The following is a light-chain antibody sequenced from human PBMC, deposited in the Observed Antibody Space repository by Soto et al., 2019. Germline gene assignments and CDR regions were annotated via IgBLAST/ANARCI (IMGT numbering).Light chain of an antibody. Sequence: QSALTQPRSVSGSPGRSVTISCTGTSSDVGGYDYVSWYQQHPGKAPKLLIYDVNKRPSGVPDRFSGSKYGNTASLTVSGLQAEDEGDYYCVSFAGGTYVFGTGTKVTVL. J-gene: IGLJ1*01. V-gene: IGLV2-11*01. CDR1: SSDVGGYDY. CDR2: DVN. CDR3: VSFAGGTYV.